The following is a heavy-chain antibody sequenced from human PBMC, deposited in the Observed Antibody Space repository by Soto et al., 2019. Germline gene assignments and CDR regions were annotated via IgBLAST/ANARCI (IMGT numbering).Heavy chain of an antibody. V-gene: IGHV4-59*12. CDR3: ARSIYSSVWVPYGLDV. D-gene: IGHD6-19*01. CDR1: GGSISSYF. CDR2: IYYTGTT. J-gene: IGHJ6*02. Sequence: SETLSLTCTVSGGSISSYFWSWIRQPPGKGLEWIGYIYYTGTTHYNPSLKSRVIISVDKSKNQFSLNLNSVTDADTAVYYCARSIYSSVWVPYGLDVWGQGATVTVSS.